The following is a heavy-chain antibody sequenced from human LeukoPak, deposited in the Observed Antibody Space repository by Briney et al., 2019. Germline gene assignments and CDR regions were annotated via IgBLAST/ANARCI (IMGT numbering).Heavy chain of an antibody. CDR2: ISAYNGNT. CDR3: ARDYDILTGRAPNWFDP. J-gene: IGHJ5*02. V-gene: IGHV1-18*01. CDR1: GGTFSSYA. D-gene: IGHD3-9*01. Sequence: GSSVKVSCKASGGTFSSYASSWVRQAPGQGLEWMGWISAYNGNTNYAQKLQGRVTMTTDTSTSTAYMELRSLRSDDTAVYYCARDYDILTGRAPNWFDPWGQGTLVTVSS.